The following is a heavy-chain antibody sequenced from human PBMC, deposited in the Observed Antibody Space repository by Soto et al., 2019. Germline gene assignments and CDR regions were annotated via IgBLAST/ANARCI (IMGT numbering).Heavy chain of an antibody. CDR2: IYYSGST. CDR1: GGSISSGVYY. CDR3: ARSIDP. V-gene: IGHV4-31*03. J-gene: IGHJ5*02. Sequence: PLETLSLTCTVSGGSISSGVYYWSWIRQHPGKGLEWIGYIYYSGSTYYNPPLKSRVTISVDTSKNQFSLKLSSVTAADTAVYYCARSIDPWGQGTLVTVSS.